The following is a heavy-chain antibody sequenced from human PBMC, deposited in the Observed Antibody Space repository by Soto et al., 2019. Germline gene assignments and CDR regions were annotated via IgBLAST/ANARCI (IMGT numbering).Heavy chain of an antibody. CDR2: IITISGTA. D-gene: IGHD2-2*01. CDR3: ARSQGSSTSLAIYYYYYYGMDV. Sequence: QVQLVQSGAEVKKPGSSVKVSCKASGGTFSSYAISWVRQAPGQGLEWMGVIITISGTANYAQKFQGRVTISADESTSTAYMELSSLRSEDTAVYYCARSQGSSTSLAIYYYYYYGMDVWGQGTTVTVSS. CDR1: GGTFSSYA. J-gene: IGHJ6*02. V-gene: IGHV1-69*01.